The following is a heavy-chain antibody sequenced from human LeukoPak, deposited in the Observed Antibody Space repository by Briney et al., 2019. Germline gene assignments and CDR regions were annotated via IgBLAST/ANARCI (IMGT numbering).Heavy chain of an antibody. V-gene: IGHV4-4*07. J-gene: IGHJ4*02. D-gene: IGHD1-26*01. CDR3: ARGWAPRGQKSCFDY. Sequence: SETLSLTCTVSGGSMNVYYWTWIRQSAGKGLEWLGRMYASGDFNYNPFLKSRVTMSIDTSKDQFSLNLNSVTAADAAVYYCARGWAPRGQKSCFDYWGRGTLVTVSS. CDR2: MYASGDF. CDR1: GGSMNVYY.